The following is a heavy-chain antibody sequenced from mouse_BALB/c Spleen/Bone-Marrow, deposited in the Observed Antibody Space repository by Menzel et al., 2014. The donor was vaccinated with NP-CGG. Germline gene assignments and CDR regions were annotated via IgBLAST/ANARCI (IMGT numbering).Heavy chain of an antibody. CDR3: ARFFYDYDGPWFAY. D-gene: IGHD2-4*01. Sequence: QVQLQQSGGELMKPGASVKISCKATGYTFSSYWIEWVKQRPGHGLEWIGEILPGSGSTNYNEKFKGKATFTADTSSNTAYMQLSSLTSEDSAVYYCARFFYDYDGPWFAYWGQGTLVTVSA. J-gene: IGHJ3*01. CDR2: ILPGSGST. CDR1: GYTFSSYW. V-gene: IGHV1-9*01.